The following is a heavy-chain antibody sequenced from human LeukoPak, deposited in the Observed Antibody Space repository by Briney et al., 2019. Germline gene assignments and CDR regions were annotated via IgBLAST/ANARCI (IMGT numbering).Heavy chain of an antibody. V-gene: IGHV1-8*01. D-gene: IGHD2-2*01. J-gene: IGHJ4*02. CDR1: GYTFTSYD. CDR2: MNPNSGNT. CDR3: ARALGYSSSTSCYALHVDY. Sequence: ASVKVSCKASGYTFTSYDINWVRQATGQGLEWMGRMNPNSGNTGYAQKFQGRVTMTTDTSTSTAYMELRSLRSDDTAVYYCARALGYSSSTSCYALHVDYWGQGTLVTVSS.